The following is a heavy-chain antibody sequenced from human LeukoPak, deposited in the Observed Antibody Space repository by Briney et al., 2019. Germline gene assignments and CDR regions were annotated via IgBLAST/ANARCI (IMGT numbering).Heavy chain of an antibody. CDR2: ISSIGSTI. V-gene: IGHV3-11*04. CDR3: ARVDWGAGYYFDY. Sequence: PGGSLRLSCAASGLTFSDYYMSWIRQAPGKGLEWGSYISSIGSTIYYADSVKGRFTISRDNAKNSLYLQMNSLRADDTGVHYCARVDWGAGYYFDYWGQGTLVTVSS. J-gene: IGHJ4*02. CDR1: GLTFSDYY. D-gene: IGHD3-16*01.